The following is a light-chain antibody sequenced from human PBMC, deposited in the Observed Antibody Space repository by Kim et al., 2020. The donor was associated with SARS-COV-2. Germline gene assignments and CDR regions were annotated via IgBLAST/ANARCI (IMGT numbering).Light chain of an antibody. CDR3: QQYYNWPRT. Sequence: EIVLTQSPATLSVSPGEGATVSCRASQSININVAWYQQKLGQAPRLLIYGASTRATGIPATFSGSGSGTEFTLTISSLQSEDFAVYYCQQYYNWPRTFGGGTKVDIK. CDR2: GAS. J-gene: IGKJ4*01. V-gene: IGKV3-15*01. CDR1: QSININ.